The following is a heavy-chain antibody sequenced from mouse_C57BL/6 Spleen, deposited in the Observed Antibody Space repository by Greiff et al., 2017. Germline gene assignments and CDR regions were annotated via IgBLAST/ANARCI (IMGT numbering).Heavy chain of an antibody. V-gene: IGHV1-61*01. CDR3: ARSGMQYFDV. Sequence: VQLQQPGAELVRPGSSVKLSCKASGYTFTSYWMDWVKQRPGQGLEWIGNIYPSDSETHYNQKFKDKATLTVDKSSSTAYVQLSSLTSEDSAVYYCARSGMQYFDVWGTGTTVTVSS. J-gene: IGHJ1*03. CDR2: IYPSDSET. CDR1: GYTFTSYW. D-gene: IGHD1-3*01.